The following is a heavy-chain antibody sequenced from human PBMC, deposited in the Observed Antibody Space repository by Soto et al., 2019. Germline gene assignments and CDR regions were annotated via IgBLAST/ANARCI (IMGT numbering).Heavy chain of an antibody. CDR1: GGTFSSYA. V-gene: IGHV1-69*13. CDR3: ARDLYRGRYSSGWNPIVGATTSDYYYGMDV. D-gene: IGHD1-26*01. J-gene: IGHJ6*02. CDR2: IIPIFGTA. Sequence: ASVKVSCKASGGTFSSYAISWVRQAPGQGLEWMGGIIPIFGTANYAQKFQGRVTITADESTTTAYMELRSLRSEDTAVYYCARDLYRGRYSSGWNPIVGATTSDYYYGMDVWGQGTTVTVSS.